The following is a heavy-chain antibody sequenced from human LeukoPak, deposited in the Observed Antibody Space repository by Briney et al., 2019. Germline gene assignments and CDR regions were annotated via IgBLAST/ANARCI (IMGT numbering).Heavy chain of an antibody. J-gene: IGHJ6*02. CDR1: GYTFTGYY. Sequence: ASVKASCKASGYTFTGYYMHWVRQAPGQGLEWMGWINPNSGGTNYAQKFQGRVTMTRDTSISTAYMELSRLRSDDTAVYYCARDLPPQADYYYGMDVWGQGTTVTVSS. V-gene: IGHV1-2*02. CDR3: ARDLPPQADYYYGMDV. CDR2: INPNSGGT. D-gene: IGHD6-19*01.